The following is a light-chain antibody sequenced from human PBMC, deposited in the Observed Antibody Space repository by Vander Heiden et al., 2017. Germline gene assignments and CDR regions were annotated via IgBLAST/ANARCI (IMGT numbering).Light chain of an antibody. V-gene: IGKV2-28*01. J-gene: IGKJ2*01. Sequence: DIVMTQFPLSLPVTPGEPASISCRSSQSLLHINGYDYLNWYLEKPGQSPQLLIYLGSNRASGVPDRFSGSESGTDFTVGISRVEAENVGTYYCMQALQTPYTFGQGTKLEI. CDR2: LGS. CDR1: QSLLHINGYDY. CDR3: MQALQTPYT.